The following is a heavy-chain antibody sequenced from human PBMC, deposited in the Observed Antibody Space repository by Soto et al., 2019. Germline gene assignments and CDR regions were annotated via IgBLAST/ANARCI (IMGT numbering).Heavy chain of an antibody. CDR1: GFTFSSYA. CDR3: AKGPGSYSDFDY. CDR2: ISGRGDSI. V-gene: IGHV3-23*01. Sequence: EVQLLESGGGLVQPGGSLRLSCAASGFTFSSYAMSWVRQAPGKGLAWVSSISGRGDSIYYADSVKGRFTISRDNSKNTLYLQMNSLRAEATALYYCAKGPGSYSDFDYWGQGTLVTVSS. J-gene: IGHJ4*02. D-gene: IGHD1-26*01.